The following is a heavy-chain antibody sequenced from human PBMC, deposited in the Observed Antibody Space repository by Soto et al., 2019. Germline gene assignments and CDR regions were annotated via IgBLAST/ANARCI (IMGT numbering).Heavy chain of an antibody. CDR2: MSGGGETT. Sequence: PGGSLRLSCAASGLTFSRYAMTWVRQAPGKGLEWVSAMSGGGETTYYADSVKGRFTISRDNSRNTLYLQMNSLRAEDTAAYYCAKWHTYYYDSRGFSGFDYWGRGPLVTVSS. D-gene: IGHD3-22*01. V-gene: IGHV3-23*01. CDR1: GLTFSRYA. CDR3: AKWHTYYYDSRGFSGFDY. J-gene: IGHJ4*02.